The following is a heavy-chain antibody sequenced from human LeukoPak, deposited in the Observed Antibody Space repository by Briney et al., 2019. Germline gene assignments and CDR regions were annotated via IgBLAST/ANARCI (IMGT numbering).Heavy chain of an antibody. D-gene: IGHD1-1*01. J-gene: IGHJ6*04. CDR2: XXPVLDTG. V-gene: IGHV1-69*06. Sequence: ASVKVSCKASGGSFRRYAFAWVRQAPGQGRVWMXXXXPVLDTGSYAQGFQGRVTITADRSTSTPYMELRSLRPEDTALYYCAARDNGNDLLSYHAMDVWGNGTTVTVSS. CDR3: AARDNGNDLLSYHAMDV. CDR1: GGSFRRYA.